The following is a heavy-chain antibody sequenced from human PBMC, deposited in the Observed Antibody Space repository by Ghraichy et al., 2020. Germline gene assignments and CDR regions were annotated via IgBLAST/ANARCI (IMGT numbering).Heavy chain of an antibody. D-gene: IGHD2-2*01. J-gene: IGHJ5*02. CDR3: ARDHCSSSSSLFDP. V-gene: IGHV4-34*01. Sequence: SETLSLTCAVYGGSFSGYYWSWIRQPPGKGLEWIGEINHSGSTSYNPSLKSRVTISVDTSKNQFSLNLRSVTAADTAVYYCARDHCSSSSSLFDPWGQGTLVTVSS. CDR1: GGSFSGYY. CDR2: INHSGST.